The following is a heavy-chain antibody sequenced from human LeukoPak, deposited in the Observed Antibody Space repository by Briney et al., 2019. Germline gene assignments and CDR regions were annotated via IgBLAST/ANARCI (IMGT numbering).Heavy chain of an antibody. CDR1: GGSFSGYY. D-gene: IGHD6-13*01. Sequence: KPSETLSLTCAVYGGSFSGYYWSWIRQPPGKGLEWIGEINHSGSTNYNPSLKSRVTISVDTSKNQFSLKLSSVTAADTVVYYCASPFYSSSWYDAFDIWGQGTMVTVSS. V-gene: IGHV4-34*01. CDR2: INHSGST. CDR3: ASPFYSSSWYDAFDI. J-gene: IGHJ3*02.